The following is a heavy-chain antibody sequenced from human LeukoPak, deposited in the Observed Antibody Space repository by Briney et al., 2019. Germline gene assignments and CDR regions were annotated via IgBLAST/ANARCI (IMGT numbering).Heavy chain of an antibody. CDR2: ISSYGTYI. D-gene: IGHD3-16*02. V-gene: IGHV3-21*01. CDR1: GYTFSDYS. CDR3: VSGNDPDYVWGTYRLAAFDI. J-gene: IGHJ3*02. Sequence: PGGSLRLSCAASGYTFSDYSVNWVRQVPGKGLEWVSSISSYGTYIYYADSVKGRFTISRDNAKNSLFLQMNSLRAEDTAVYYCVSGNDPDYVWGTYRLAAFDIWGEGTMVIVSS.